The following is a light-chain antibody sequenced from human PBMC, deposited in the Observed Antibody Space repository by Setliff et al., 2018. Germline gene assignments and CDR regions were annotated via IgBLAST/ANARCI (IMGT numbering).Light chain of an antibody. CDR2: QDS. V-gene: IGLV3-1*01. CDR3: QAWDSSTFYV. J-gene: IGLJ1*01. CDR1: KLGDKY. Sequence: SYELTQPPSVSVSPGQTASITCSGDKLGDKYACWYQQKPGQSPVLVIYQDSKRPSGIPERFSGSNSGNTATLTISGTQAMDEADYYCQAWDSSTFYVFGTGTSHRP.